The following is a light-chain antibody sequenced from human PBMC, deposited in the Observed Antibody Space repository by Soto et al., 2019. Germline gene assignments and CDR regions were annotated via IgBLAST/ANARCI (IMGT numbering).Light chain of an antibody. Sequence: EIVLTQSPDTLPLSPGERATLSCRASQSVSSSSLTWYQQKPGQAPRFLIYGASNRAIGIPDRFSGSGSETDFTLAISRLEPEDFAVYYCQQYGDSSYTFGRGTKLEMK. V-gene: IGKV3-20*01. CDR3: QQYGDSSYT. CDR2: GAS. J-gene: IGKJ2*01. CDR1: QSVSSSS.